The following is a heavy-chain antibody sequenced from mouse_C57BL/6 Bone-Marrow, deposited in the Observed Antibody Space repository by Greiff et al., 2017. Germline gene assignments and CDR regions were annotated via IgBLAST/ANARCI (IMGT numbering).Heavy chain of an antibody. J-gene: IGHJ4*01. CDR3: ARQGDYDGDAMDY. Sequence: VQLKESGGDLVKPGGSLTLSCAASGFTFSSYGMSWVRKTPEKRLEWVATISSGGSYTYYPDSVKGRFTISRDNAKNTLYLQMRSRKSEDTAMYYCARQGDYDGDAMDYWGQGTSVTVSS. V-gene: IGHV5-6*01. CDR2: ISSGGSYT. CDR1: GFTFSSYG. D-gene: IGHD2-4*01.